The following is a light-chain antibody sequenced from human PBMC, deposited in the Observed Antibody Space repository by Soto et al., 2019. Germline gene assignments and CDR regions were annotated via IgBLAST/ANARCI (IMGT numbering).Light chain of an antibody. V-gene: IGKV1-9*01. Sequence: IPLTQSPSSLSASMGDRVTITCRASQGIINYLAWYQQKPGKAPKLLIYGASTLQGGGPSRFSGSGSETDFTLTVSSPQPEDLATYYCQQLFTYPPTFGPGTKVDIK. CDR2: GAS. CDR3: QQLFTYPPT. J-gene: IGKJ3*01. CDR1: QGIINY.